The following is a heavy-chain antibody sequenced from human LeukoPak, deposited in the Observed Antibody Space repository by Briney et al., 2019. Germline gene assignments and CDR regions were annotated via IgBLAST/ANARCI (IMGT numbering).Heavy chain of an antibody. D-gene: IGHD2/OR15-2a*01. V-gene: IGHV3-30*02. CDR3: AKDVQNLFYYYYYMDV. J-gene: IGHJ6*03. Sequence: GGSLRLSCAASGFTFSSYGTHWVRQAPGKGLEWVAFIRYDGSNKYYADSVKGRFTISRDNSKNTLYLQMNSLRAEDTAVYYCAKDVQNLFYYYYYMDVWGKGTTVTVSS. CDR2: IRYDGSNK. CDR1: GFTFSSYG.